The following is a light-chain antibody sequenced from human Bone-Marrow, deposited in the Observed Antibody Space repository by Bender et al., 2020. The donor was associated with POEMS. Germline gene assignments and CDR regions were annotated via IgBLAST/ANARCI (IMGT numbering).Light chain of an antibody. Sequence: QSALTQPASVSESPGQSITISCTGLSSDIGAYNSVSWYQQHPGKAPKLIIFDVSDRPSGVSSRFSGSRSGNTASLTISGLQAEDEADYYCNAYGDYNTWVFGGGTKLTVL. CDR3: NAYGDYNTWV. J-gene: IGLJ3*02. CDR2: DVS. CDR1: SSDIGAYNS. V-gene: IGLV2-14*03.